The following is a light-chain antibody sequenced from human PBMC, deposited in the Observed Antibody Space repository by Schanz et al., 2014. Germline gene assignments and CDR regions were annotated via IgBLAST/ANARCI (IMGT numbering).Light chain of an antibody. V-gene: IGKV1-9*01. J-gene: IGKJ2*01. CDR3: QQLFSPPYT. CDR2: GAS. CDR1: QDVGSS. Sequence: IQLTQSPSSLSASVGDGVTLTCRASQDVGSSLVWYQQKPGEVPKVLIYGASTLESGVPSRISGSASETTFNLTINSLQPEDFATYYCQQLFSPPYTFGQGTKLE.